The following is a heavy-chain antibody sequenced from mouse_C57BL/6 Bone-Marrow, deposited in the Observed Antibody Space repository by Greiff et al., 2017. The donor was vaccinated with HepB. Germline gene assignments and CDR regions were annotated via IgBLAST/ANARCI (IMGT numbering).Heavy chain of an antibody. CDR3: ARGITTVVATPFGY. V-gene: IGHV1-69*01. CDR2: IDPSDSYT. D-gene: IGHD1-1*01. J-gene: IGHJ2*01. CDR1: GYTFTSYW. Sequence: QVQLKQPGAELVMPGASVKLSCKASGYTFTSYWMHWVKQRPGQGLEWIGEIDPSDSYTNYNQKFKGKSTLTVDKSSSTAYMQLSSLTSEDSAVYYCARGITTVVATPFGYWGQGTTLTVSS.